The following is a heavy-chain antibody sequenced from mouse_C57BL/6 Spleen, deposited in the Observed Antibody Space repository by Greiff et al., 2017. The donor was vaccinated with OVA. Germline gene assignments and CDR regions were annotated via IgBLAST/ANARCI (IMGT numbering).Heavy chain of an antibody. CDR1: GYSFTSYY. D-gene: IGHD2-3*01. CDR3: ARGGDGYMAWFAD. V-gene: IGHV1-66*01. Sequence: VQLQQSGPELVKPGASVKISCKASGYSFTSYYIHWVKQRPGQGLEWIGWIYPGSGNTKYNEKFKGKATLTADTSSSTAYMQLSSLTSEDSAVYCGARGGDGYMAWFADWGQGTLVTVAA. J-gene: IGHJ3*01. CDR2: IYPGSGNT.